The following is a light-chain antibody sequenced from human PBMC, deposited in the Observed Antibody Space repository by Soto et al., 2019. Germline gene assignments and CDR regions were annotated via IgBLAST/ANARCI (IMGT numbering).Light chain of an antibody. CDR1: QGIIDY. CDR2: AAS. Sequence: DIQMTQSPSSLSANVGDRVTITCRASQGIIDYVAWFQQKPGKAPKLLIYAASTPQSGVPSRFSGSGSGTDFTHTISSLQPEDVATYYCQKYNTAPQTFGQGTKVAIK. CDR3: QKYNTAPQT. V-gene: IGKV1-27*01. J-gene: IGKJ1*01.